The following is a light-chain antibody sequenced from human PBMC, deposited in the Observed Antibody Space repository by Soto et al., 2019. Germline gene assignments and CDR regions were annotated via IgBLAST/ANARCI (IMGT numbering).Light chain of an antibody. Sequence: SYELTQPPSVSVAPGKTARITCGGNNIGSKSVHWYPQKPGQAPVLVIYYDSDRPSGIPERFSGSNSGNTATLTISRVEAGDEADYYCQVWDSSSDHPVFGGGTKLTVL. CDR2: YDS. J-gene: IGLJ2*01. CDR1: NIGSKS. CDR3: QVWDSSSDHPV. V-gene: IGLV3-21*04.